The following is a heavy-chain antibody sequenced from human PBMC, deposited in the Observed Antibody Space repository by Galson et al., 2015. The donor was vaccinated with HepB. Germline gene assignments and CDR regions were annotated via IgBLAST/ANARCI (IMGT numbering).Heavy chain of an antibody. CDR2: IYSGGST. D-gene: IGHD4-23*01. V-gene: IGHV3-53*01. CDR3: VRDVGGNPVGIDY. Sequence: KGLEWVSVIYSGGSTYYGDSVKGRFTISRDKSKNTLYLHMNSLKAEDTAVYYCVRDVGGNPVGIDYWGQGTLVTVSS. J-gene: IGHJ4*02.